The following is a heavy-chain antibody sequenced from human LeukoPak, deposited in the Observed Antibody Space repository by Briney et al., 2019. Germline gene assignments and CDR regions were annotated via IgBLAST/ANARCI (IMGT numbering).Heavy chain of an antibody. D-gene: IGHD3-10*01. J-gene: IGHJ5*02. CDR1: GYTFTGYY. Sequence: ASVKVSCKASGYTFTGYYMHWVRQAPGQGLEWMGWINPNSGGTNYAQKFQGRVTMTRDTSISTAYMELSRLRSGDTAVYYCAREMVRGVIITENWFDPWGQGTLVTVSS. V-gene: IGHV1-2*02. CDR3: AREMVRGVIITENWFDP. CDR2: INPNSGGT.